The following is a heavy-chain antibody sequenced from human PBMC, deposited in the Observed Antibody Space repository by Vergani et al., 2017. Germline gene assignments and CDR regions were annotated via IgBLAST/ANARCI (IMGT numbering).Heavy chain of an antibody. D-gene: IGHD3-16*01. CDR3: ARLSNVAGMVKLGGIFP. Sequence: QLQLQESGPGLVKPSATLSLTCSVSGASIRSSNYYWGWIRQPPGKGLEWIASIYYSGRTYYNPSLKSRVIISVDTSKNPFTLKLCPVTAAATVVYFCARLSNVAGMVKLGGIFPWGQEGLVAVFS. V-gene: IGHV4-39*01. CDR1: GASIRSSNYY. CDR2: IYYSGRT. J-gene: IGHJ5*02.